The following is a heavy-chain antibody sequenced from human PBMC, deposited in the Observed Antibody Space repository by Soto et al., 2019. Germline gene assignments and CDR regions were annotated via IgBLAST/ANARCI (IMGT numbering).Heavy chain of an antibody. Sequence: EVQLVESGGGLVQPGGSLRLSCAASGFTFSSYAMNWVRQAPGKGLEWVSYIRSGSSTAYYADSVRGRFTISRDNAKNSLYLQMRSLRAEDTAVYYCARALSYSSSSLGTVSKYYYSMGVWGKGTTVTVTS. D-gene: IGHD6-6*01. J-gene: IGHJ6*03. V-gene: IGHV3-48*01. CDR2: IRSGSSTA. CDR3: ARALSYSSSSLGTVSKYYYSMGV. CDR1: GFTFSSYA.